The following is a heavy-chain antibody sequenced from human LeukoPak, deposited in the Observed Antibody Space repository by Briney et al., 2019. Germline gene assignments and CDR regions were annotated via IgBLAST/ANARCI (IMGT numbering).Heavy chain of an antibody. J-gene: IGHJ4*02. D-gene: IGHD6-13*01. CDR1: GGSISNYY. V-gene: IGHV4-59*01. Sequence: SETLSLTCTVSGGSISNYYWSWIRQPPGKGLEWLGYISYSGSTNYNPSLKSRVTISADTSKNQFSLKASSVTAADTAVYYCARLRSTAIESWGQGTLVTVSS. CDR2: ISYSGST. CDR3: ARLRSTAIES.